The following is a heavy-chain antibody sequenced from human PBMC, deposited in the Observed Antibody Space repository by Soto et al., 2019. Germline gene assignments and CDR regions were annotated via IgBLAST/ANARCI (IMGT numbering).Heavy chain of an antibody. Sequence: PSETLTLTCTASGGSLSSYYWSCIRQPPGKGLEWHGCICYSGSTNYNPSLTSRVTISVDTSNNQFSLKLSSVTAAATAVYYCAREYPIAAAGPAAFAIWGQGTMVTVS. J-gene: IGHJ3*02. CDR1: GGSLSSYY. V-gene: IGHV4-59*12. CDR2: ICYSGST. CDR3: AREYPIAAAGPAAFAI. D-gene: IGHD6-13*01.